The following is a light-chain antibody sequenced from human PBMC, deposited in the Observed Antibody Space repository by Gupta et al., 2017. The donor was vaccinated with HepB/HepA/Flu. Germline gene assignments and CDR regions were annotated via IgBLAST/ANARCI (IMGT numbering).Light chain of an antibody. Sequence: DIQMTQSPSSLSASVGDRVTITCRASQSISSYLNWYQQKSGQAPKLLIYGASSLQSGVPSRFSGSGSGTDFTLTISRLQPEDFATYYCLQSYCSPYTFGQGTKLEIK. CDR1: QSISSY. V-gene: IGKV1-39*01. CDR2: GAS. CDR3: LQSYCSPYT. J-gene: IGKJ2*01.